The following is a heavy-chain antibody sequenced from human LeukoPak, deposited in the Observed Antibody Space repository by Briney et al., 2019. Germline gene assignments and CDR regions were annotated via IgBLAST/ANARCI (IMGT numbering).Heavy chain of an antibody. CDR3: ARGGRYGSDY. Sequence: ASVKVSCKAFGYAFTSYYMHWVRQAPGQGLEWMGVINPSGCGTRHAQKFQGRVTMPRDTSTRTVYMELSSLTSGDTAVYYCARGGRYGSDYWGQGTLVTVSS. D-gene: IGHD3-16*01. V-gene: IGHV1-46*01. J-gene: IGHJ4*02. CDR2: INPSGCGT. CDR1: GYAFTSYY.